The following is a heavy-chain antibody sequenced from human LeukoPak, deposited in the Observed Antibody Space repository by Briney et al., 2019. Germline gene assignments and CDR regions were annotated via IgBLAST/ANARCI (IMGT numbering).Heavy chain of an antibody. CDR1: GGSISSYY. Sequence: SETLSLTCTVSGGSISSYYWSWIRQPPGKGLEWIGYIYYSGSTNYNPSLKSRVTISVDTSKNQFSLKLSSVTAADTAVYYCARVYYYDNSGYSTPYYFDYWGQGTLVTVSS. J-gene: IGHJ4*02. V-gene: IGHV4-59*01. CDR3: ARVYYYDNSGYSTPYYFDY. D-gene: IGHD3-22*01. CDR2: IYYSGST.